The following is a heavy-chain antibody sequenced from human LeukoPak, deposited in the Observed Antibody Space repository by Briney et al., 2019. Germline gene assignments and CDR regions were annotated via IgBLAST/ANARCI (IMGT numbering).Heavy chain of an antibody. CDR2: IYTSGST. Sequence: SQTLSLTCTVSGGSISSGSYYWSWIRQPAGKGLEWIGRIYTSGSTNYNPSLKSRVTMSVDTSKNQFSLKLSSVTAADTAVYYCARGEGGAVDYWGQGTLVTVSS. D-gene: IGHD3-10*01. V-gene: IGHV4-61*02. CDR1: GGSISSGSYY. J-gene: IGHJ4*02. CDR3: ARGEGGAVDY.